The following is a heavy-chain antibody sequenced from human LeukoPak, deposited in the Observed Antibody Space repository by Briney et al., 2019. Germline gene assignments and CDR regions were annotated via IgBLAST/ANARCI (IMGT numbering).Heavy chain of an antibody. CDR2: MNPNSGNT. Sequence: GASVKVSCKASGYTFTSYDINWVRQATGQGLEWMGWMNPNSGNTGYAQKFQGRVTITRNTSISTAYMELSSLRSEDTAVYYCARRRPYCSGGSCYFRFGFDPWGQGTLVPVSS. CDR3: ARRRPYCSGGSCYFRFGFDP. J-gene: IGHJ5*02. V-gene: IGHV1-8*03. CDR1: GYTFTSYD. D-gene: IGHD2-15*01.